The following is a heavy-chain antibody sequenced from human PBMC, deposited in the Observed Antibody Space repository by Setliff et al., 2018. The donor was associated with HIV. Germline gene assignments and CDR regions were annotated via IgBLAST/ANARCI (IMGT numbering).Heavy chain of an antibody. D-gene: IGHD6-19*01. CDR2: ISAYNGNT. V-gene: IGHV1-18*01. J-gene: IGHJ4*02. CDR3: ARAPHVAVAGTSGFDY. Sequence: ASVKVSCKASGYTFTSYGISWVRQAPGQGIEWMGWISAYNGNTNYAQKFQGLVTMSRDTSISTAYMELSRLRSDDTAVYYCARAPHVAVAGTSGFDYWGQGTLVTVSS. CDR1: GYTFTSYG.